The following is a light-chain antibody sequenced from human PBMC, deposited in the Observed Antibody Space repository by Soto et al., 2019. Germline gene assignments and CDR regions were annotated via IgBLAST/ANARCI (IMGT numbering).Light chain of an antibody. CDR3: QQYEDLPLT. J-gene: IGKJ4*01. V-gene: IGKV1-33*01. CDR1: QDISNY. Sequence: DIQMTQSPSSLSASVGDRVTITCQSSQDISNYLNWYQQKPGKAPKLLIFDASNVETGVPSRFSGSGSGTDFTFTIHSLQPKDAATYYCQQYEDLPLTFGGGTKVGIK. CDR2: DAS.